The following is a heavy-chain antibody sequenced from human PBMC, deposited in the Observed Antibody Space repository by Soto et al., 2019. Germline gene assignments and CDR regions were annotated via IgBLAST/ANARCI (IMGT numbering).Heavy chain of an antibody. CDR1: GFTLSSFE. D-gene: IGHD6-19*01. J-gene: IGHJ4*02. CDR2: ISRSGSSI. Sequence: GGSLRLSCAASGFTLSSFEMHWVRQAPGKGLEWVSYISRSGSSIYYADSVKGRFTISRDSAKNSLYLQMNSLRAEDTAVYYCARDQSVEFDYWGQGALVTVSS. V-gene: IGHV3-48*03. CDR3: ARDQSVEFDY.